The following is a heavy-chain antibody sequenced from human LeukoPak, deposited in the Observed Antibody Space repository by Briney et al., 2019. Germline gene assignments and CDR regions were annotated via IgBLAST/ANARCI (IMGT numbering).Heavy chain of an antibody. CDR1: GFTFSSYA. CDR2: ISGSGDTT. J-gene: IGHJ3*02. D-gene: IGHD3-22*01. V-gene: IGHV3-23*01. Sequence: PGGSLRLSCAASGFTFSSYAMTWVRQAPGKGLEWVSGISGSGDTTYYADSVKGRFTISRDNSKNAVDLQMNSLRADDTAVYYCAKRDNNDYYAGLHVFDIWGQGTMVTVYS. CDR3: AKRDNNDYYAGLHVFDI.